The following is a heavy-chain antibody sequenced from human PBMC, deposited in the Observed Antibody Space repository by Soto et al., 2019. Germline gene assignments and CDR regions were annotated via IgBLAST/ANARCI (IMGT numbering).Heavy chain of an antibody. CDR3: ARGVVYYDSSGYYKKTTYYFDY. CDR1: GGSFSGYY. D-gene: IGHD3-22*01. J-gene: IGHJ4*02. V-gene: IGHV4-34*01. CDR2: INHSGST. Sequence: SETLSLTCAVYGGSFSGYYWSWIRQPPGKGLEWIGEINHSGSTNYNPSLKSRVTISVDTSKNQFSLKLSSVTAADTAVYYCARGVVYYDSSGYYKKTTYYFDYWGQGTLVT.